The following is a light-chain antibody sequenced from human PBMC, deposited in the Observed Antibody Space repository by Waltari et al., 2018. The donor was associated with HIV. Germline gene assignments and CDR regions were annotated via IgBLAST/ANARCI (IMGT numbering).Light chain of an antibody. V-gene: IGLV1-47*01. Sequence: QSVLTQPPSASGTPGQRVTISCSGSSSNIGSNYVYWYQQLPGTPPKLLIDRNNQRPSGVPDRFSGSKSGTSASLAISGLRSEDEADYYCAAWDASLSGNWVFGGGTKLTVL. CDR2: RNN. CDR3: AAWDASLSGNWV. J-gene: IGLJ3*02. CDR1: SSNIGSNY.